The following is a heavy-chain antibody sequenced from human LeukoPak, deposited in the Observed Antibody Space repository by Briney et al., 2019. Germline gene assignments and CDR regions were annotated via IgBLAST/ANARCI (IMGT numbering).Heavy chain of an antibody. CDR2: INHSGST. D-gene: IGHD6-19*01. CDR1: GGSLRGYY. Sequence: SETLSLTCAVYGGSLRGYYWSWIRQPPGKGLEWIGEINHSGSTNYNPSLKSRVAISVDTSKNQFSLKLSSVTAADTAVYYCARAAAVAGSYYYYYMDVWGKGTTVTVSS. J-gene: IGHJ6*03. V-gene: IGHV4-34*01. CDR3: ARAAAVAGSYYYYYMDV.